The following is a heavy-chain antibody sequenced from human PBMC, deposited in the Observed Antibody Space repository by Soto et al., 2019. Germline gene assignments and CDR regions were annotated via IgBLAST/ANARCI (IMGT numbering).Heavy chain of an antibody. CDR3: ARDRRYSGYENYYYYYYMDV. J-gene: IGHJ6*03. Sequence: PGGSLRLSCAASGFTFSSYWMSWVRQAPGKGLEWVANIKQDGSEKYYVDSVKGRFTISRDNAKNSLYLQMNSLRAEDTAVYYCARDRRYSGYENYYYYYYMDVWGKGTTVTVSS. D-gene: IGHD5-12*01. CDR2: IKQDGSEK. V-gene: IGHV3-7*01. CDR1: GFTFSSYW.